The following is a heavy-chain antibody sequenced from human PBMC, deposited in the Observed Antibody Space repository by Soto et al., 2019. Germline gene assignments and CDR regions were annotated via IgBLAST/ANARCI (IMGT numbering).Heavy chain of an antibody. V-gene: IGHV3-33*01. J-gene: IGHJ4*02. CDR1: GFTCSSYG. CDR3: AREVYSSTFDY. CDR2: IWYDGSNK. Sequence: GGSLRLSCAAAGFTCSSYGMHWVRQAPGKGLEWVAVIWYDGSNKYYADSVKGRFTISRDNSKNTLYLQMNSLRAEDTAVYYCAREVYSSTFDYWGQGTMVTVSS. D-gene: IGHD6-13*01.